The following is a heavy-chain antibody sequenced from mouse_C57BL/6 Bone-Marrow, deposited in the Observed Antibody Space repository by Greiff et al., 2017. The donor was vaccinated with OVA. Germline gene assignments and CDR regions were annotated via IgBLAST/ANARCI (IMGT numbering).Heavy chain of an antibody. J-gene: IGHJ4*01. V-gene: IGHV1-52*01. CDR3: ARGRLRQLGLLSYAMDY. CDR2: IDPSDSET. D-gene: IGHD3-2*01. Sequence: QVQLQQPGAELVRPGSSVKLSCKASGYTFTSYWMHWVKQRPIQGLEWIGNIDPSDSETHYNQKFKDKATLTVDKSSSTAYMQLSSLSSEDSAFYYCARGRLRQLGLLSYAMDYWGQGTSVTVSS. CDR1: GYTFTSYW.